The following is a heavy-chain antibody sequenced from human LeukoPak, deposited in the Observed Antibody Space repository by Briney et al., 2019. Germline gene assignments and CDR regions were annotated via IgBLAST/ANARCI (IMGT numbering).Heavy chain of an antibody. D-gene: IGHD1-26*01. V-gene: IGHV3-7*01. Sequence: GGSLRLSCAASGFTFSSYWMSWVRQAPGKGLEWVANIKQDGSEKYYVDSVKGRFTISRDNAKNSLYLQMNSLRAEDTAVYYCARAEGGSYYVGYYYYYMDVWGKGTTVTISS. CDR3: ARAEGGSYYVGYYYYYMDV. CDR2: IKQDGSEK. J-gene: IGHJ6*03. CDR1: GFTFSSYW.